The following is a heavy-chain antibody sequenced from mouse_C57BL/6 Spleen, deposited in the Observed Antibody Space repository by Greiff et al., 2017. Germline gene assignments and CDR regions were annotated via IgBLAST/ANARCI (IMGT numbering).Heavy chain of an antibody. D-gene: IGHD1-1*01. Sequence: VQLKESGPGLVKPSQSLSLTCSVTGYSITSGYYWNWIRQFPGNKLEWMGYISYDGSNNYNPSLKNRISITRDTSKNQFFLKLNSVTTEDTATYYCARIYYYGSSPLWYFDVWGTGTTVTVSS. J-gene: IGHJ1*03. V-gene: IGHV3-6*01. CDR1: GYSITSGYY. CDR2: ISYDGSN. CDR3: ARIYYYGSSPLWYFDV.